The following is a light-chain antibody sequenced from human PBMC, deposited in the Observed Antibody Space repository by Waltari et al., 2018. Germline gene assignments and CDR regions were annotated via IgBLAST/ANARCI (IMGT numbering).Light chain of an antibody. CDR2: GAS. Sequence: EIVVTQSPATLSVSPGDRAILTCRTSQTLNNNLAWFQQKPGQSPRLLIYGASARASGVPAMFSGSGSGTEFTLTITSLQSEDFAVYYCQQSHALPPWTFGQGTRV. J-gene: IGKJ1*01. CDR1: QTLNNN. CDR3: QQSHALPPWT. V-gene: IGKV3-15*01.